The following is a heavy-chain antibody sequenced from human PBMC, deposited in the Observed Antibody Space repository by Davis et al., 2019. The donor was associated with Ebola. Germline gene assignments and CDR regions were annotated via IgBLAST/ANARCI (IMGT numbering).Heavy chain of an antibody. V-gene: IGHV3-23*01. CDR3: AKDFTIST. CDR2: IHGNGAGT. D-gene: IGHD3-3*01. Sequence: GESLKISCAVSGFTFSNYAMGWVRQAPGKGLEWVSAIHGNGAGTFYADSVKGRFTISRDNSKNTLYLEMNSVRAEDTAMYYCAKDFTISTWGQGTLVTVSS. J-gene: IGHJ5*02. CDR1: GFTFSNYA.